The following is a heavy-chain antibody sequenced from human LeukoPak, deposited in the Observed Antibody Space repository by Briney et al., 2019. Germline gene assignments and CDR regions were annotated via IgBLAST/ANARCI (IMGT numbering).Heavy chain of an antibody. D-gene: IGHD3-16*02. CDR2: IKQDGREK. CDR3: ARDLIMITFGGVIGFDY. Sequence: GGSLRLSCAASGFTFSSYWMSWVRQAPGKGLEWVANIKQDGREKYYVDSVKGRFTISRDNAKNSLYLQMNSLRAEDTAVYYCARDLIMITFGGVIGFDYWGQGTLVTVSS. CDR1: GFTFSSYW. J-gene: IGHJ4*02. V-gene: IGHV3-7*03.